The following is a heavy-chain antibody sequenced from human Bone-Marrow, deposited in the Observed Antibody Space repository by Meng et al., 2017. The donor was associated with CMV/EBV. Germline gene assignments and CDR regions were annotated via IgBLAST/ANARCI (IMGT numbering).Heavy chain of an antibody. CDR2: ISSSSSYI. V-gene: IGHV3-21*01. J-gene: IGHJ5*02. D-gene: IGHD6-13*01. Sequence: GESLKMSSAASGFTFSSYSMNWVRQAPGKGLEWVSSISSSSSYIYYADSVKGRFTISRDNAKNSLYLQMNSLRAEDTAVYYCARAQSSSWSHNWFDPWGQGTLVTVSS. CDR3: ARAQSSSWSHNWFDP. CDR1: GFTFSSYS.